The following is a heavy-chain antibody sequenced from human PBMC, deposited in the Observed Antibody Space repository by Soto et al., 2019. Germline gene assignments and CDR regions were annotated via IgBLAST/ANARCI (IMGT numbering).Heavy chain of an antibody. D-gene: IGHD6-6*01. V-gene: IGHV3-64D*06. J-gene: IGHJ6*02. CDR1: GFTFSSYA. CDR2: ISSNGGST. Sequence: GGSLRLSCSASGFTFSSYAMHWVRQAPGKGLEYVSAISSNGGSTYYAGSVKGRFTISRDNSKNKLYLQMSSLRAEDTAVYYCVKDAGSSSFFGYYYYYGMDVWGQGTTVTVSS. CDR3: VKDAGSSSFFGYYYYYGMDV.